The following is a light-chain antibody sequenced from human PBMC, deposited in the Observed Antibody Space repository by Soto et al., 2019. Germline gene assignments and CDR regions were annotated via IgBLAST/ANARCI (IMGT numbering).Light chain of an antibody. V-gene: IGKV1-27*01. CDR2: GAY. Sequence: DIQMTQSPSSLSASVGDRVTITCRASQVIGNYLAWYQQKPGKVPKLLIYGAYTLQSGVPSRFSGSGSGTDFTLTISSLQPEDVAIYYCQKYNSGLITFGQGRRLEI. J-gene: IGKJ5*01. CDR3: QKYNSGLIT. CDR1: QVIGNY.